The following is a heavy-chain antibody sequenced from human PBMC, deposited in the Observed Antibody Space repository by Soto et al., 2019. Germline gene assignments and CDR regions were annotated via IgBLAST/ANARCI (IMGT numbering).Heavy chain of an antibody. Sequence: ASVKVSCKVSGYTLTELSMHWVRQAPGKGLEWMGGFDPEDGETIYAQKFQGRVTMTEDTSTDTAYMELSSLRSEDTAVYYCATPFAGDTAGDAFDIWGQGTRVTVSS. CDR3: ATPFAGDTAGDAFDI. CDR1: GYTLTELS. D-gene: IGHD7-27*01. J-gene: IGHJ3*02. CDR2: FDPEDGET. V-gene: IGHV1-24*01.